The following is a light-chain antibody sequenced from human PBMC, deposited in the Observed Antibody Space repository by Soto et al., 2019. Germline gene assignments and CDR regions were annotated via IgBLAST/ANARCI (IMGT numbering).Light chain of an antibody. CDR3: AAWDDSLSGYV. Sequence: SALAQPPSASGTPGQRVTISCSGSSSNIGSNSVYWYQQLPGTAPKLLIYRNDQRPSGVPDRFSGSKSGTSASLAISGLRSEDEADYYCAAWDDSLSGYVFGTGTKVTVL. J-gene: IGLJ1*01. CDR2: RND. V-gene: IGLV1-47*01. CDR1: SSNIGSNS.